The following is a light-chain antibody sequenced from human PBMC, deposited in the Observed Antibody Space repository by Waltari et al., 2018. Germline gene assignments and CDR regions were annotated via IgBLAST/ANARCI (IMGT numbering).Light chain of an antibody. CDR1: SSDVGGYNY. Sequence: HSALTQPASVSGSPGQSITISCTGTSSDVGGYNYVSWYQQHPGKAPKLMLFDVSNRPSGVSCRFSDTQSGNAASLTISGLKAEDEADYYCSSYISSDTLELFGGGTSLTVL. J-gene: IGLJ2*01. CDR2: DVS. CDR3: SSYISSDTLEL. V-gene: IGLV2-14*03.